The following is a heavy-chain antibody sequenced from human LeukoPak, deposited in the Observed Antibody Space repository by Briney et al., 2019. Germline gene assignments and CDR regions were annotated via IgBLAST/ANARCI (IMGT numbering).Heavy chain of an antibody. CDR3: ARGSSFHNY. Sequence: SETLSLTCTVSGGSISSSSYYWGWIRQPPGKGLEWIGSIHYSGSTNYNPSLKSRVTISVDTSKNQFSLKLSSVTAADTAVYYCARGSSFHNYWGQGTLVTVSS. V-gene: IGHV4-39*07. J-gene: IGHJ4*02. D-gene: IGHD6-6*01. CDR1: GGSISSSSYY. CDR2: IHYSGST.